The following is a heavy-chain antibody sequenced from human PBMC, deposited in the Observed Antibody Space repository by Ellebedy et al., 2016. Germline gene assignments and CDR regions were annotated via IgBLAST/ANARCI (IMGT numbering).Heavy chain of an antibody. J-gene: IGHJ6*02. D-gene: IGHD1-26*01. Sequence: GESLKISCAASGFTVSTNYMKWVRQAPGKGLEWVSAIFSDGNTYYADSVKGRFTISRDNSKSTLYLQMSSLRADDTAVYFCARDLEDVLGDFYYTLDVWGQGTTVTVSS. V-gene: IGHV3-53*01. CDR3: ARDLEDVLGDFYYTLDV. CDR2: IFSDGNT. CDR1: GFTVSTNY.